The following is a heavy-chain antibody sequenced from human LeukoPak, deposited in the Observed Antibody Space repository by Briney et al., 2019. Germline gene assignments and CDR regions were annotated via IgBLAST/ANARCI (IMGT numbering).Heavy chain of an antibody. CDR2: ISAYNGNT. D-gene: IGHD3-16*02. J-gene: IGHJ4*02. V-gene: IGHV1-18*01. Sequence: ASVKVSCKASGGTFSSYAISWVRQAPGQGLEWMGWISAYNGNTNYAQKLQGRVTMTTDTSTSTAYMELRSLRSDDTAVYYCARDGYDYVWGSYPPGYWGQGTLVTVSS. CDR3: ARDGYDYVWGSYPPGY. CDR1: GGTFSSYA.